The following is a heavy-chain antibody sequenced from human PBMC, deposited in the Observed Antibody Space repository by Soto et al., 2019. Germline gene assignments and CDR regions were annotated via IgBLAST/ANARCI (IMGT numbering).Heavy chain of an antibody. CDR3: AKVGAAFDAFDY. CDR2: ISYDGSDK. V-gene: IGHV3-30*18. Sequence: QVPLVESGGGVVQPGRSLRLSYAASGFTFSSYAMHWVRQAPGKGLEWVAVISYDGSDKYYADSVKGRFTISRDNSKNTLYLQMNSLRVEDTAVYYCAKVGAAFDAFDYWGQGTLVTVSS. D-gene: IGHD3-16*01. J-gene: IGHJ4*02. CDR1: GFTFSSYA.